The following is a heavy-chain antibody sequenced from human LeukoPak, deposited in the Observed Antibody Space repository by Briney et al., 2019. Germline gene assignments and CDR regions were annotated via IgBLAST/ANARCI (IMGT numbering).Heavy chain of an antibody. CDR2: IYNNGRT. CDR1: GDSISSSY. CDR3: ARDARYYDSSGYYVFDI. J-gene: IGHJ3*02. Sequence: SETLSLTCTVSGDSISSSYWSWIRQPPGKGLEWIGYIYNNGRTDYNPSLKSRVIISLDTSKNQFSLKLTSVTAADTAVYYCARDARYYDSSGYYVFDIWGQGTKVTVSS. D-gene: IGHD3-22*01. V-gene: IGHV4-59*01.